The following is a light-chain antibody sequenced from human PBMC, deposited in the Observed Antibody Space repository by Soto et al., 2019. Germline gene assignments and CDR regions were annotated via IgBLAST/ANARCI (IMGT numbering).Light chain of an antibody. CDR1: SSNIGAGYD. CDR3: RSYDSSLSGVV. V-gene: IGLV1-40*01. Sequence: QSVLTQPPSVSGAPGQRVTISCTGSSSNIGAGYDVPWYQQLPGTAPKLLIYGNSNRPSGVPDRFSGSKSCTSASLAITGLQAEDEADYYCRSYDSSLSGVVFGGGTKLTVL. J-gene: IGLJ2*01. CDR2: GNS.